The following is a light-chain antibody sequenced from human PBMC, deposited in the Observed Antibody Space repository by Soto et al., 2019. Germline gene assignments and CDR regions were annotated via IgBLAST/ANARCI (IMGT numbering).Light chain of an antibody. J-gene: IGKJ1*01. V-gene: IGKV1-39*01. CDR3: QQSYHTSWT. CDR1: QSISSW. CDR2: AAS. Sequence: GDRVTITCRASQSISSWLAWYQQKPGKAPRLLIYAASSLQSGVPSRFSGSGSGTDFTLTIASLRPEDFATYYCQQSYHTSWTFGQGTKVDIK.